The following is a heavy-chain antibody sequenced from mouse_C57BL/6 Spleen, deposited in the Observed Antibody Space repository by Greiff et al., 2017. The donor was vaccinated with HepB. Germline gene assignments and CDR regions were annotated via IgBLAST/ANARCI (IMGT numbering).Heavy chain of an antibody. CDR1: GYTFTSYW. Sequence: QVQLKQKGDYLVKPRASVKWAGKAAGYTFTSYWMHWVKQRPGQGLEWIGMIHPNSGSTNYNEKFKSKATLTVDKSSSTAYMQLSSLTSEDSAVYYCAVYYGYERETPFAYWGQGTLVTVSA. V-gene: IGHV1-64*01. CDR2: IHPNSGST. D-gene: IGHD2-2*01. J-gene: IGHJ3*01. CDR3: AVYYGYERETPFAY.